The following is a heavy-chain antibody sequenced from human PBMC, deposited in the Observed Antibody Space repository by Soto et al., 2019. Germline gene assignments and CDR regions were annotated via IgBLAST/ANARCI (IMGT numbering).Heavy chain of an antibody. CDR3: ARDRGLLKFGVVTTYYFDY. J-gene: IGHJ4*02. CDR2: ISAYNGNT. Sequence: AASVKVSCKASGYTFTSYGISWVRQPPGQGLEWMGWISAYNGNTNYAQKLQGRVTMTTDTSTSTAYMELRSLRSDDTAVYYCARDRGLLKFGVVTTYYFDYWGQGTLVTVSS. V-gene: IGHV1-18*01. D-gene: IGHD3-3*01. CDR1: GYTFTSYG.